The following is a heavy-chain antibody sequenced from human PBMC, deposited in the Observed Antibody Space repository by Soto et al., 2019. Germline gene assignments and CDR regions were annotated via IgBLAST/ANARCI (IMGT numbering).Heavy chain of an antibody. CDR3: VKWHTSNFDSLPFTGFDY. Sequence: PGGSLRLSCVGSGFTFSDSVMAWVRQAPGKGLEWLSAISGDGRTQYAGSVTGRFSISRDNSKNTLYLQMSSLRAEDTAAYYCVKWHTSNFDSLPFTGFDYWGQGTQVTVS. J-gene: IGHJ4*02. V-gene: IGHV3-23*01. D-gene: IGHD3-22*01. CDR2: ISGDGRT. CDR1: GFTFSDSV.